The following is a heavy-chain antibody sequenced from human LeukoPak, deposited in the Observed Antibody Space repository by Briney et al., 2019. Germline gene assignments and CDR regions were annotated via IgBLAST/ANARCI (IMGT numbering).Heavy chain of an antibody. CDR1: GFTFDDYG. Sequence: GGSLRLSCAASGFTFDDYGMSWVRQAPGKGLEWVSGINWNGGNTGYADSVKGRFTISRDNAKNSLYLQMNSLRADDTAVYYCAKRGMTTIKEGLDCWGQGTLGTVSS. CDR3: AKRGMTTIKEGLDC. J-gene: IGHJ4*02. CDR2: INWNGGNT. D-gene: IGHD5-24*01. V-gene: IGHV3-20*04.